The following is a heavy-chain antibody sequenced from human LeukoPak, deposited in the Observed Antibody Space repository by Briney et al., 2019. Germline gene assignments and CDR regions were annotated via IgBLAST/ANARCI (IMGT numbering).Heavy chain of an antibody. Sequence: SETLSFTCTVSGGSISSNSYYCGWIRQPPGKGLEWIGSIYYSGSTYYNPSLKNRLTISVDTSKNQFSLKLSSVTAADTAVYCARTRYYYGSRSYGAPYYFDYWGQGTLVTVSS. CDR3: ARTRYYYGSRSYGAPYYFDY. CDR2: IYYSGST. J-gene: IGHJ4*02. D-gene: IGHD3-10*01. V-gene: IGHV4-39*01. CDR1: GGSISSNSYY.